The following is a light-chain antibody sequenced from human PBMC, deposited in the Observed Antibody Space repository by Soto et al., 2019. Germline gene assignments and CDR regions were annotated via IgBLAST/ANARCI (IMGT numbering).Light chain of an antibody. CDR1: SSSIGAGYE. Sequence: QSVLTQPPSVSGAPGQRVTISCSGTSSSIGAGYEVHWYHQLPGTAPKLVVSGNGNRPSGVPDRLSASKSGTSASLAITGLQAEDEGHYYCQSYDNSLSGPVVFGGGTKLTVL. CDR3: QSYDNSLSGPVV. J-gene: IGLJ3*02. V-gene: IGLV1-40*01. CDR2: GNG.